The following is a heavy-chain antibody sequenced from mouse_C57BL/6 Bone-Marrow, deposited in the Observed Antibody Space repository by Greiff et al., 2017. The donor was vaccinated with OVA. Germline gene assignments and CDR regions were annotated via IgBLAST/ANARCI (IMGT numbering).Heavy chain of an antibody. Sequence: VQLQQSGPELVKPGASVKMSCKASGYTFTDYYMHWVKQKPGKGLEWIGEIYPGSGNTYYNEKFKGKATLTADTSSSTAYMQLSSLTSEDSAVYFCASYNSCYWGQGTTLTVSS. D-gene: IGHD1-3*01. CDR3: SYNSCY. CDR1: YTFTDYYM. CDR2: YPGSGNTY. J-gene: IGHJ2*01. V-gene: IGHV1-83*01.